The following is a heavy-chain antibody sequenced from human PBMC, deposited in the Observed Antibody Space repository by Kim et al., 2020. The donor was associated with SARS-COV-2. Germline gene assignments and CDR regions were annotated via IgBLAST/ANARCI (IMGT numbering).Heavy chain of an antibody. CDR2: ISWNSGSI. CDR1: GFTFDDYA. J-gene: IGHJ3*02. Sequence: GGSLRLSCAASGFTFDDYAMHWVRQAPGKGLEWVSGISWNSGSIVYADSVKGRFTISRDNAKNSLYLQMNSLRAEDTALYYCACTGGWVVAATRSWAFDIWGQGTMVTVSS. D-gene: IGHD2-15*01. V-gene: IGHV3-9*01. CDR3: ACTGGWVVAATRSWAFDI.